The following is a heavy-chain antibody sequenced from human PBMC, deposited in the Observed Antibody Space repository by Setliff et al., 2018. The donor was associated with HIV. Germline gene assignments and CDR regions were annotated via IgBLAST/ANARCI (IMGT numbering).Heavy chain of an antibody. V-gene: IGHV4-31*03. J-gene: IGHJ6*02. CDR1: AGSTNSGGYY. D-gene: IGHD4-17*01. Sequence: PSETLSLTCTVYAGSTNSGGYYWSWIRQHPGKGLEWIGYIYYSGSTHYNPSLKCRVTISVDTSKNQFSLKLSSVTAADTAVYYCARDYGDTPSYYYYYGMDVWGQGTTVTVSS. CDR3: ARDYGDTPSYYYYYGMDV. CDR2: IYYSGST.